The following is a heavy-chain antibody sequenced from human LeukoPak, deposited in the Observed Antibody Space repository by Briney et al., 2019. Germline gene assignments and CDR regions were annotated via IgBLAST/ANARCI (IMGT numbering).Heavy chain of an antibody. CDR1: GGTFSSYA. V-gene: IGHV1-69*13. CDR3: ARPRGYSGYDTFDL. Sequence: ASVKVSCKASGGTFSSYAIGWVRQAPGQGLEWMGGIIPIFGTANYAQKFQGRVTITADESTTTAYMELSSLRSEDTAVYYCARPRGYSGYDTFDLWGQGTLVTVSS. CDR2: IIPIFGTA. D-gene: IGHD5-12*01. J-gene: IGHJ4*02.